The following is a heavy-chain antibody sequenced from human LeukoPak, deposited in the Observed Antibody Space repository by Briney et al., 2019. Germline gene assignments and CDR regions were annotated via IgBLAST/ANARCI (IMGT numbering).Heavy chain of an antibody. J-gene: IGHJ4*02. D-gene: IGHD3-3*01. V-gene: IGHV1-8*02. CDR3: AKRGSSDFWSGYYFFDY. CDR1: GGTFSSYA. Sequence: GASVKVSCKASGGTFSSYAINWVRQATGQGLEWMGWMNPNSGNTGYAQKFQGRVTMTRNTSISTAYMELSSLRSEDTAVYYCAKRGSSDFWSGYYFFDYWGQGTLVTVSS. CDR2: MNPNSGNT.